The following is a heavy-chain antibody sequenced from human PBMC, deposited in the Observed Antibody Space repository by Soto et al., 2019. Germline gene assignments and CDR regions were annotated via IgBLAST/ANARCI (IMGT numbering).Heavy chain of an antibody. CDR3: ARGTAHYDFWSGYYRSNWFDT. CDR1: GGSISSYY. J-gene: IGHJ5*02. V-gene: IGHV4-59*01. CDR2: IYYSGST. D-gene: IGHD3-3*01. Sequence: PSETLSLTCTVSGGSISSYYWSWIRQPPGKGLEWIGYIYYSGSTNYNPSLKSRVTISVDTSKNQFSLKLSSVTAADTAVYYCARGTAHYDFWSGYYRSNWFDTWGQGTLVTVSS.